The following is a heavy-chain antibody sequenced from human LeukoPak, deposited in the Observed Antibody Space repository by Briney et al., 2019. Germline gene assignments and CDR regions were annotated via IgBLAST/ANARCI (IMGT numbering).Heavy chain of an antibody. J-gene: IGHJ6*02. CDR2: INPNSGGT. V-gene: IGHV1-2*02. CDR1: GYTFTGYY. Sequence: ASVKVSCKTSGYTFTGYYMHWVRQAPGQGLEWMGWINPNSGGTNYAQKFQGRVTMTGDTSISTANMELSSLRSDDTAVYYCARDLHYYVAMDVWGQGTTVTVSS. CDR3: ARDLHYYVAMDV.